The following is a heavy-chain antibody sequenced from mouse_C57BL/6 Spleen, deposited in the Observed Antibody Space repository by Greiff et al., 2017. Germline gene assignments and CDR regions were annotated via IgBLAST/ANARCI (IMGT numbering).Heavy chain of an antibody. V-gene: IGHV5-9*01. CDR1: GFTFSSYT. Sequence: DVKLVESGGGLVKPGGSLKLSCAASGFTFSSYTMSWVRQTPEKRLEWVATISGGGGNTYYPDSVKGRFTISRDNAKNTLYLQMSSLRSEDTAWYYCARPPSYYYGSSFYAMDYWGQGTSVTVSS. CDR3: ARPPSYYYGSSFYAMDY. D-gene: IGHD1-1*01. J-gene: IGHJ4*01. CDR2: ISGGGGNT.